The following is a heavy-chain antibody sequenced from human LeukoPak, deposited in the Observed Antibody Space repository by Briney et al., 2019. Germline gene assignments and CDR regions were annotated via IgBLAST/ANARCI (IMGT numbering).Heavy chain of an antibody. D-gene: IGHD4-17*01. J-gene: IGHJ4*02. V-gene: IGHV3-23*01. Sequence: GGSLRPSCAASGFTFSSHGMCWVRQAPGRGLEWVSSISIGGDTTYSDSVKGRFTISRDNSKNTLYLQLDSLRAEDTAIYYCAKEIRPNDCWGQGTLVTVSS. CDR3: AKEIRPNDC. CDR2: ISIGGDTT. CDR1: GFTFSSHG.